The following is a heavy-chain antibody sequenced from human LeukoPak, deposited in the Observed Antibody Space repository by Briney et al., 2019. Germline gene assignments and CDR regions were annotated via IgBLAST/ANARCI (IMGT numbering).Heavy chain of an antibody. CDR1: GYTFTSYG. D-gene: IGHD2-15*01. CDR2: ISAYNGNT. Sequence: ASVKVPCKASGYTFTSYGISWVRQAPGQGLEWMGWISAYNGNTNYAQKLQGRVTMTTDTSTSTAYMELRSLRSDDTAVYYCARDPQGYCSGGSCGWFDPWGQGTLVTVSS. V-gene: IGHV1-18*01. CDR3: ARDPQGYCSGGSCGWFDP. J-gene: IGHJ5*02.